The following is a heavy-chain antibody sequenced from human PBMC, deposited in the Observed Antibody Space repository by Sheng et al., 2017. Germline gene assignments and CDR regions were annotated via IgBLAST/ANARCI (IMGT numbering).Heavy chain of an antibody. J-gene: IGHJ6*02. Sequence: QVQLVESGGGVVQPGRSLRLSCAASGFTFSSYAMHWVRQAPGKGLEWVAVISYDGSNKYYADSVKGRFTISRDNSKNTLYLQMNSLRAEDTAVYYCARERGIVVPAARYYYYGMDVWG. V-gene: IGHV3-30*01. CDR1: GFTFSSYA. CDR3: ARERGIVVPAARYYYYGMDV. D-gene: IGHD2-2*01. CDR2: ISYDGSNK.